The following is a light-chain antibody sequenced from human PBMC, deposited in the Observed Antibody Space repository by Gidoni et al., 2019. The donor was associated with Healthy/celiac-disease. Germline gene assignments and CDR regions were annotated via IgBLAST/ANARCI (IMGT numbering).Light chain of an antibody. V-gene: IGKV1-5*03. CDR1: QSISSW. CDR3: QQYNSYPWT. CDR2: KAS. J-gene: IGKJ1*01. Sequence: DIQMTQSPSTLSASVGDRVTITFRASQSISSWLAWYQQKPGKAPKLLIYKASSLESGVPSRFSGSGSGTEFTLTISSLQPDDFATYYFQQYNSYPWTFGQGTKVEIK.